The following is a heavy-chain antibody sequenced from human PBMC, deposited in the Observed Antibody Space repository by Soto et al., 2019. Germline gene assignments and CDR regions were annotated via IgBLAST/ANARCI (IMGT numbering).Heavy chain of an antibody. Sequence: GESLKISCAASGFTFSRYSLNWVRQAPGKGLEWVSYISSSGGTIYYADSVKGRFTISRDSAKNSLYLQMNSLRAEDTAVYYCARNGSSFDYWGQGTLVTVSS. D-gene: IGHD6-13*01. CDR3: ARNGSSFDY. CDR2: ISSSGGTI. CDR1: GFTFSRYS. J-gene: IGHJ4*02. V-gene: IGHV3-48*01.